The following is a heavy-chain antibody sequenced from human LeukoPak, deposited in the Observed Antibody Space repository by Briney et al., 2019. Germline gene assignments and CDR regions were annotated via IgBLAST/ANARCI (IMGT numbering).Heavy chain of an antibody. D-gene: IGHD3-22*01. V-gene: IGHV4-38-2*01. J-gene: IGHJ4*02. CDR1: GNSFSSNYY. Sequence: PSETLSLTCVVPGNSFSSNYYWGWIRQPPGKGLEWIGSIYHSGSTYYNPSLKSRVTISVDPSKNRFSLKLNSVTAADTAMYYCAGQHDGNGFYFYWGQGILVTVSS. CDR2: IYHSGST. CDR3: AGQHDGNGFYFY.